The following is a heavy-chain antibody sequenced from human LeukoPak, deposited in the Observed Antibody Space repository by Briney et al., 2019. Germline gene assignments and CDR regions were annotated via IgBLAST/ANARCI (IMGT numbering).Heavy chain of an antibody. CDR3: ARVDDYYDSSGSDY. J-gene: IGHJ4*02. D-gene: IGHD3-22*01. CDR1: GFTFSSYG. CDR2: IWYDGSNK. Sequence: GGSLRLSCAASGFTFSSYGMHWVRQAPGKGLEWVAVIWYDGSNKYYAGSVKGRFTISRDNSKNTLYLQMNSLRAEDTAVYYCARVDDYYDSSGSDYWGQGTLVTVSS. V-gene: IGHV3-33*01.